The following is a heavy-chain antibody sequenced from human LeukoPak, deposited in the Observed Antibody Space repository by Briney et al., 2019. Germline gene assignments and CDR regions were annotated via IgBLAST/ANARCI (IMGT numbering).Heavy chain of an antibody. D-gene: IGHD3-22*01. CDR2: ISYDGSNK. CDR3: AKDLRYYDSSGYSPFDY. Sequence: GGSLRLSCAASGFTFSSSAMSWVRQAPGKGLEWVAVISYDGSNKYYADSVKGRFTISRDNSKNTLYLQMNSLRAEDTAVYYCAKDLRYYDSSGYSPFDYWGQGTLVTVSS. V-gene: IGHV3-30*18. CDR1: GFTFSSSA. J-gene: IGHJ4*02.